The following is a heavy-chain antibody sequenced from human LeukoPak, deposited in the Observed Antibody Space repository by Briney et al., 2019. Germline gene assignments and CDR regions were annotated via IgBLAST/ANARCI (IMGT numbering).Heavy chain of an antibody. J-gene: IGHJ4*02. CDR3: AKGYGSGSYFDY. CDR2: ISYDGSNK. V-gene: IGHV3-30*18. D-gene: IGHD3-10*01. CDR1: GFTFSSYG. Sequence: GRSLRLSCAASGFTFSSYGMHWVRQAPGKGLEWVAVISYDGSNKYYADSVKGRFTISRDNSKNTLNLQMNSLRAEDTAVYYCAKGYGSGSYFDYWGQGTLVTVSS.